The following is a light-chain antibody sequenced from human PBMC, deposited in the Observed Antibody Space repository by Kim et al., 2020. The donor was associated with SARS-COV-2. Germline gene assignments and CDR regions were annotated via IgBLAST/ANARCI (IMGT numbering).Light chain of an antibody. Sequence: VALGQTVRITCQGDSRRSYYASWYQQKPGQAPVLVIYGKNNRPSGIPDRFSGSSSGNTASLTITGAQAEDEADYYCNSRDSSGNLVFGGGTKLTVL. CDR1: SRRSYY. V-gene: IGLV3-19*01. CDR2: GKN. CDR3: NSRDSSGNLV. J-gene: IGLJ3*02.